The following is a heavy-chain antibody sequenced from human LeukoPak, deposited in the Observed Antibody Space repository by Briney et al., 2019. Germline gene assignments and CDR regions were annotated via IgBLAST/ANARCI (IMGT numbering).Heavy chain of an antibody. V-gene: IGHV3-23*01. Sequence: PGGSLRLSCAASGFTFSSYAMSWVRQAPGKGLEWVSAISGSGGSTYYADSVKGRFTISRDNSKNTLYLQMSSLRAEDTAVYYCASQNLIAVPGYYFDYWGQGTLVTVSS. CDR3: ASQNLIAVPGYYFDY. D-gene: IGHD6-19*01. CDR1: GFTFSSYA. J-gene: IGHJ4*02. CDR2: ISGSGGST.